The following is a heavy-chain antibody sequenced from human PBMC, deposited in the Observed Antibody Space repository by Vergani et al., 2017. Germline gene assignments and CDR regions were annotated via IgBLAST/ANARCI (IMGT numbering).Heavy chain of an antibody. Sequence: QVQLVESGGGVVQPGRSLRLSCAESGFTFSSYGMHWVRQAPGKGLEWGAVIWYDGSNKYYADSVKGRFTISRDNSKNTLYLQMNSLRAEDTAVYYCAKPSYPVLTVYGYYGMAVWGRGITVTVS. J-gene: IGHJ6*02. CDR3: AKPSYPVLTVYGYYGMAV. CDR2: IWYDGSNK. CDR1: GFTFSSYG. V-gene: IGHV3-33*06. D-gene: IGHD3-9*01.